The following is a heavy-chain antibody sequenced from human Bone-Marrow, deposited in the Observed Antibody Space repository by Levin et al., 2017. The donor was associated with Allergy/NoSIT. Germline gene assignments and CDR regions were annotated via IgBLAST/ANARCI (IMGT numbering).Heavy chain of an antibody. CDR3: AREGGFSSGWRVRFQYYAMDV. Sequence: PGGSLRLSCAASGFIFSNYWMSWVRQAPGKGLEWVANIKEDESEAYYVDSVRGRFTISRDNAKNSLYLQMNSLRAEDTAVYYCAREGGFSSGWRVRFQYYAMDVWGQGTTVTVSS. CDR2: IKEDESEA. V-gene: IGHV3-7*01. CDR1: GFIFSNYW. D-gene: IGHD6-19*01. J-gene: IGHJ6*02.